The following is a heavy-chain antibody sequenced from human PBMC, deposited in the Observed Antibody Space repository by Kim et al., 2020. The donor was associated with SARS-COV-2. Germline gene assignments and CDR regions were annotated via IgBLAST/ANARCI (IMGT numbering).Heavy chain of an antibody. D-gene: IGHD3-10*01. V-gene: IGHV3-23*01. CDR3: AKFESYYQAHWVNV. Sequence: TDSVRGRFTIAGANSRNTLFLQMNSLRAEDTAIYYCAKFESYYQAHWVNVWGQGTTVTVSS. J-gene: IGHJ6*02.